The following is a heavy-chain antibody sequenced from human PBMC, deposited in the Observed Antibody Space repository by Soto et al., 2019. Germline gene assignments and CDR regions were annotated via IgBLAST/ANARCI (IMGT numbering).Heavy chain of an antibody. D-gene: IGHD2-8*01. CDR1: GYTFTTYD. V-gene: IGHV1-18*01. CDR3: AIDPYHVLMGNAPNLYGMDV. Sequence: ASVKVSCKASGYTFTTYDISWVRQAPGQGLEWMGRISTYNGNTNYPQSLQGRLTMTTDTSTTTAYMELRSLRSDDTAVYYCAIDPYHVLMGNAPNLYGMDVWGQGTTVTVSS. J-gene: IGHJ6*02. CDR2: ISTYNGNT.